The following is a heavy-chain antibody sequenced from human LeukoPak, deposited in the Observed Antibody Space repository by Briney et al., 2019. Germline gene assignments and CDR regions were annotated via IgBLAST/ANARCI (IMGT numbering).Heavy chain of an antibody. V-gene: IGHV3-48*03. Sequence: PGRSLRPSCAGSGFTFSSYEMNWVRQAPGKGLEWVSYISSSGTTIYYADSVKGRFTISRDNAKNSLYLQMNSLRAEDTAVYYCARDFVGAFDYWGQGTLVTVSS. D-gene: IGHD1-26*01. CDR2: ISSSGTTI. J-gene: IGHJ4*02. CDR3: ARDFVGAFDY. CDR1: GFTFSSYE.